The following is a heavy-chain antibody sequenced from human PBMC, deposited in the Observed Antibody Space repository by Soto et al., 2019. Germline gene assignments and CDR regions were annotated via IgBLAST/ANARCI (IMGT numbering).Heavy chain of an antibody. CDR3: ARDIPPIALDY. Sequence: QVQLVESGGGVVQPGRSLRLSCAASGFTFSSYAMHWVRQAPGKGLEWVAVISYDGSNKYYADSVKGRFTISRDNSKNTLYLQMNSLRAEDTAVYYCARDIPPIALDYWGQGTLVTVSS. CDR2: ISYDGSNK. V-gene: IGHV3-30-3*01. J-gene: IGHJ4*02. D-gene: IGHD6-13*01. CDR1: GFTFSSYA.